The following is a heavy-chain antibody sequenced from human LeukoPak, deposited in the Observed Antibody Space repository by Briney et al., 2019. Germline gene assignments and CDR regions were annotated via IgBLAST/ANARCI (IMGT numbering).Heavy chain of an antibody. V-gene: IGHV3-21*01. J-gene: IGHJ1*01. Sequence: GGSLRLSCTASGFTFSSYSMIWVRQAPGKGLEWVSCISSSGSGNIYYSDSVKGRFTLSRDSAKNSLYLQMNSLRVEDTAVYYCARGPGIAAAPLQHWGQGTLVTVSS. CDR3: ARGPGIAAAPLQH. CDR1: GFTFSSYS. D-gene: IGHD6-25*01. CDR2: ISSSGSGNI.